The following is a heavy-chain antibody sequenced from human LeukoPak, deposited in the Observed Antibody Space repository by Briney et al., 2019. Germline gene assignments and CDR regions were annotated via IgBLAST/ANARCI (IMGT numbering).Heavy chain of an antibody. J-gene: IGHJ4*02. CDR3: ASIQRGYSYGYGY. D-gene: IGHD5-18*01. CDR2: ISSSSSYI. Sequence: GGSLRLSCAASGFTFSSYSMNWVRQAPGKGLEWVSSISSSSSYIYYADSVKGRFTISRDNAKNSLYLQMNSLRAEDTAVYYCASIQRGYSYGYGYWGQGTLVTVSS. CDR1: GFTFSSYS. V-gene: IGHV3-21*01.